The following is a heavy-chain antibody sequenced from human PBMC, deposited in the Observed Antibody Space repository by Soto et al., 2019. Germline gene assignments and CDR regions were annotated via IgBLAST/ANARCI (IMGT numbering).Heavy chain of an antibody. Sequence: GGSLRLSCVGSGFTFGSRAMSWVRQAPGEGLEWVSTTTDTGGDTKYADSARGRFTISRDNSKNTIDLQMSSLRADDSAVYYCARGSEDSYPGSRVFDFWGRGTLVTVSS. CDR1: GFTFGSRA. J-gene: IGHJ4*02. CDR3: ARGSEDSYPGSRVFDF. V-gene: IGHV3-23*01. CDR2: TTDTGGDT. D-gene: IGHD3-10*01.